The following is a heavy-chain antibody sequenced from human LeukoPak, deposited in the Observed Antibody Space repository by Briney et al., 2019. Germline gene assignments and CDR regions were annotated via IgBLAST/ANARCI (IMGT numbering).Heavy chain of an antibody. CDR1: GGSISSSSYY. CDR2: IYYSGST. D-gene: IGHD6-6*01. CDR3: AGSIAARLDY. V-gene: IGHV4-39*01. J-gene: IGHJ4*02. Sequence: SETLSLTCTVSGGSISSSSYYWGWIRQPPGKGLEWIGSIYYSGSTYNNPSLKSRVTISVDTSKNQFSLKLSSVTAADTAVYYCAGSIAARLDYWGQGTLVTVSS.